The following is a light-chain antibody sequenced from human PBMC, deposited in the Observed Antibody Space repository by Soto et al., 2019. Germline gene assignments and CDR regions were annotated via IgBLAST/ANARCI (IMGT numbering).Light chain of an antibody. CDR1: QSMLSER. CDR3: QEYDGAPIT. V-gene: IGKV3-20*01. J-gene: IGKJ5*01. Sequence: EIVLTQSPDTLSLSPGERATLSCRSSQSMLSERLALYQQKPGQAPRLVIFDASNRASGMPERFSGSESETDFTLTIARLEPEDFAVYYCQEYDGAPITFGLGTRLEIK. CDR2: DAS.